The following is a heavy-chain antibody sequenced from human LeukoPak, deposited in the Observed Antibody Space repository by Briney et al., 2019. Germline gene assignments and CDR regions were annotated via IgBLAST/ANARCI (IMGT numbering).Heavy chain of an antibody. CDR2: IRYDGSNK. CDR1: GFTFSSYG. V-gene: IGHV3-30*02. Sequence: PGGSLRLSCAASGFTFSSYGMHWVRQAPGKGLEWVAFIRYDGSNKYYADSVKGRFTISRDNSKNTLYLQMNSLRAEDTAVYYCAKASWSRYDSSGYYYSDSLDYWGQGTLVTVSS. D-gene: IGHD3-22*01. J-gene: IGHJ4*02. CDR3: AKASWSRYDSSGYYYSDSLDY.